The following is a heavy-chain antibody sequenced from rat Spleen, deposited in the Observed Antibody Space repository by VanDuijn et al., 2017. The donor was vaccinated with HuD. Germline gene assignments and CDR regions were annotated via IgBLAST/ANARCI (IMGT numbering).Heavy chain of an antibody. CDR2: ISSDGFNT. Sequence: EVQLVESGGGLVQPGRSMKLSCAASGFTFSNYGMAWVRQAPGKGLEWVSSISSDGFNTYYPDSVKGRFIISRDNAKNTLYLQMDSLRSEDTATYYCARGDNNYGWFAYWGQGTLVTVSS. CDR3: ARGDNNYGWFAY. CDR1: GFTFSNYG. J-gene: IGHJ3*01. D-gene: IGHD1-10*01. V-gene: IGHV5S13*01.